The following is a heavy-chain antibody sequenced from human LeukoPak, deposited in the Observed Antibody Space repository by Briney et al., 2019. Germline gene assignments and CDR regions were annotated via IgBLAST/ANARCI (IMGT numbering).Heavy chain of an antibody. CDR1: GGSISSGGYC. V-gene: IGHV4-30-2*01. D-gene: IGHD3-10*01. CDR2: IYHSGST. CDR3: ARGGGYYGSGSEDWFDP. J-gene: IGHJ5*02. Sequence: PSQTLSLTCAVSGGSISSGGYCWSWIRQPPGKGLESIGYIYHSGSTYYNPSLKSRVTISVDRSKNQFSLKLSSVTAADTAVYYCARGGGYYGSGSEDWFDPWGQGTLVTVSS.